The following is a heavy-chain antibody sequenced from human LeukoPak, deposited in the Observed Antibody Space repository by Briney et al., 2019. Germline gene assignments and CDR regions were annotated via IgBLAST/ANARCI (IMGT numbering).Heavy chain of an antibody. CDR3: VGSSSGYYYMDV. CDR1: GGTFSSYA. D-gene: IGHD3-22*01. V-gene: IGHV1-69*06. J-gene: IGHJ6*03. Sequence: SVKVSCKASGGTFSSYAISWVRQAPGQGPEWMGGIIPIFGTASYAQKFQGRVTITADKSTSTAYMELSSLRSEDAAVYYCVGSSSGYYYMDVWGKGTTVTVSS. CDR2: IIPIFGTA.